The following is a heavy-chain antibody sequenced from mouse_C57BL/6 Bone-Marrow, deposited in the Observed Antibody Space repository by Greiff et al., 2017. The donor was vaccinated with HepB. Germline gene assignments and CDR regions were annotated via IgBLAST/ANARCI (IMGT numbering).Heavy chain of an antibody. V-gene: IGHV5-16*01. D-gene: IGHD2-5*01. CDR1: GFTFSDYY. CDR2: INYDGSST. J-gene: IGHJ2*01. Sequence: EVQLVESEGGLVQPGSSMKLSCTASGFTFSDYYMAWVRQVPEKGLEWVANINYDGSSTYYLDSLKSRFIISRDNAKNILYLQMSSLKSEDTATYYCARDYSNYYFDYWGQGTTLTVSS. CDR3: ARDYSNYYFDY.